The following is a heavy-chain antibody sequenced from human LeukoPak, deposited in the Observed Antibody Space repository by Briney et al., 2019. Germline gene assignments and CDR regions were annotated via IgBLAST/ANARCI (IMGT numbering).Heavy chain of an antibody. CDR2: VYYSGST. Sequence: PPETLSLTCTVSGGSISSNNYYWGWIRQSPGKGLEWIASVYYSGSTYYNPSLKSRVSISADTTKNQFFLNLTSVTAADTPMYYCARARVVLFWYFDLWGRGTLVSVSS. V-gene: IGHV4-39*01. CDR3: ARARVVLFWYFDL. D-gene: IGHD3-3*01. CDR1: GGSISSNNYY. J-gene: IGHJ2*01.